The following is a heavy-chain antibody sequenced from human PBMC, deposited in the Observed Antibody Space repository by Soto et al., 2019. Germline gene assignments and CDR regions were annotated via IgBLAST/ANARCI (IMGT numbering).Heavy chain of an antibody. Sequence: EVQLVESGGGLVQPGRSLRLSCAASGFTFENYPMHWVRQIPGKGLECVSGISWNSDNIEYADSVKGRFIISRDNAKNSLYLQMNSLRPEDTALYYCANPRSKSWYYNWFFDLWGRGTLVTVSS. J-gene: IGHJ2*01. CDR3: ANPRSKSWYYNWFFDL. CDR1: GFTFENYP. V-gene: IGHV3-9*01. CDR2: ISWNSDNI. D-gene: IGHD6-13*01.